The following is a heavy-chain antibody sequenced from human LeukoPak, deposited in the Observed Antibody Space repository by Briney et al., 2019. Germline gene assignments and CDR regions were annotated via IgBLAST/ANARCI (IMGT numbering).Heavy chain of an antibody. V-gene: IGHV3-7*01. Sequence: GGSLRLSCAASGLTFSGSWMTWVRQPPGKGLEWVGNILPDGSYKHYVDSVKGRITISRDNAKNSLYLQMNSLREEDTAVYYCTTKYSWGQGTLVTVSP. CDR1: GLTFSGSW. CDR3: TTKYS. CDR2: ILPDGSYK. D-gene: IGHD2/OR15-2a*01. J-gene: IGHJ5*02.